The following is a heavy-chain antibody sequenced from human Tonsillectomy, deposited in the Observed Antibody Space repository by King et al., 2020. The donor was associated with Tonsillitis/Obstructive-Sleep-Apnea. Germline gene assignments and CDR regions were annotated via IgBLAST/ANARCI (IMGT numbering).Heavy chain of an antibody. D-gene: IGHD2-2*01. Sequence: VQLQQWGAGLLKPSETLSLTCAVYGGSFSGYYWSWVRQPPGKGLEWIGGINHSGSTNYNPSLKSRVTISVDTSKNQFSLKLSSVTAADTAVYYCARGDIVVVPAAMAYYYYMDVWGEGTTVTVSS. CDR3: ARGDIVVVPAAMAYYYYMDV. CDR2: INHSGST. J-gene: IGHJ6*03. CDR1: GGSFSGYY. V-gene: IGHV4-34*01.